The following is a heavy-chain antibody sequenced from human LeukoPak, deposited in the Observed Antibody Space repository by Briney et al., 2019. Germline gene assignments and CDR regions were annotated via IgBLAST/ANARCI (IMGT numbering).Heavy chain of an antibody. CDR1: GFTFSTYW. CDR3: ARDHYHGVGWFDP. J-gene: IGHJ5*02. CDR2: VKQDGSEK. Sequence: GGSLRLSCAASGFTFSTYWMTWVRQAPGKGLEWVANVKQDGSEKFYVDSVTGRFTISRDNAKNSLYLQMDSLRAEDTAVYYCARDHYHGVGWFDPWGQGTLVTVSS. D-gene: IGHD3-10*01. V-gene: IGHV3-7*01.